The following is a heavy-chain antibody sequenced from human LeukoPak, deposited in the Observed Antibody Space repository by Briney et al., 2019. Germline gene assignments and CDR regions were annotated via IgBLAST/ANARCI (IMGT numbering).Heavy chain of an antibody. D-gene: IGHD6-19*01. CDR2: ISSISSYI. Sequence: GGSLRLSCAASGFSFSSYSMNWVRQAPGKGLERVSSISSISSYIYYAHSVKGRFTISRDNAKNSLYLQMNSLRAEDTALYYCAKLTVAGNGEVDYWGQGTLVTVSS. V-gene: IGHV3-21*04. CDR1: GFSFSSYS. J-gene: IGHJ4*02. CDR3: AKLTVAGNGEVDY.